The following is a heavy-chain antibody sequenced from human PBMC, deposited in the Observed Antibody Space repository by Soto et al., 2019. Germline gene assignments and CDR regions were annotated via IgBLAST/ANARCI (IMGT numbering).Heavy chain of an antibody. D-gene: IGHD3-3*01. CDR1: GFTFGDYA. V-gene: IGHV3-49*03. J-gene: IGHJ3*02. Sequence: GGSLRLSCTASGFTFGDYAMSWFRQAPGKGLEWVGFIRSKAYGGTTEYAASVKGRFTISRDDSKSIAYLQMNSLKTEDTAEYYFTRDSYDFGSGSDAFNIWGQGTMVTVSS. CDR2: IRSKAYGGTT. CDR3: TRDSYDFGSGSDAFNI.